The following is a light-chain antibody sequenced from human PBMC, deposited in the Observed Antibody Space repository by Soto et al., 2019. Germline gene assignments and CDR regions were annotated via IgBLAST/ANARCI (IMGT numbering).Light chain of an antibody. CDR3: SSFTSSITYV. CDR2: DVT. J-gene: IGLJ1*01. Sequence: QSVLTQPSSVSGSPGQSITISCTGTISDVGGYNSVSWYRQDPGKAPKLMIYDVTNRPSGVSNRFSGSKSGNTASLTISGLQAEDEADYYCSSFTSSITYVYGTRTKVNVL. CDR1: ISDVGGYNS. V-gene: IGLV2-14*01.